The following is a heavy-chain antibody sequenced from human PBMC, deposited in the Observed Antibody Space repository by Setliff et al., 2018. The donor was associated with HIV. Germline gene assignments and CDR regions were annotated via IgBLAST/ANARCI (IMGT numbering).Heavy chain of an antibody. CDR2: LSPSGST. Sequence: SETLSLTCTVYGGSFSNYYTNWICQPPGKGLEWIGELSPSGSTSYNPSLMSRVTISVDTSKDQFSLKLSSVTAADTAVYYCARLGSHCKNAFCPPYWGQGTLVTVS. CDR1: GGSFSNYY. J-gene: IGHJ4*02. D-gene: IGHD2-15*01. V-gene: IGHV4-34*01. CDR3: ARLGSHCKNAFCPPY.